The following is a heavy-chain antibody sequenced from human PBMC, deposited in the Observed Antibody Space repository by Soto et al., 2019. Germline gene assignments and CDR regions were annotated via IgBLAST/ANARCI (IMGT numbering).Heavy chain of an antibody. CDR1: GYSFTTYW. CDR3: ARHGPGIAAAGTPVDYYYYYGMDV. J-gene: IGHJ6*02. D-gene: IGHD6-13*01. CDR2: IYPGDSDT. V-gene: IGHV5-51*01. Sequence: PGESLKISCQASGYSFTTYWIGWVRQMPGKGLEWMGIIYPGDSDTRYSPSFQGQVTISADKSISTAYLQWSSLKASDTAMYYCARHGPGIAAAGTPVDYYYYYGMDVWGQGTTVTVSS.